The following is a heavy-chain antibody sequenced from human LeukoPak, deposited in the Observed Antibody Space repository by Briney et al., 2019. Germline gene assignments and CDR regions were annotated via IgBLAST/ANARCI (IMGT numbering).Heavy chain of an antibody. V-gene: IGHV3-21*01. D-gene: IGHD1-20*01. CDR2: ITRSSTSP. CDR1: GFTFSSYS. J-gene: IGHJ5*02. CDR3: ARDNWNDAPGGFDP. Sequence: PGGSLRLSCAASGFTFSSYSMNWVRQAPGKGLEWVSSITRSSTSPYYTDSVRGRFTISRDNAKNSLYLQMNSLRAEDTAVYYCARDNWNDAPGGFDPWGQGTLVTVSS.